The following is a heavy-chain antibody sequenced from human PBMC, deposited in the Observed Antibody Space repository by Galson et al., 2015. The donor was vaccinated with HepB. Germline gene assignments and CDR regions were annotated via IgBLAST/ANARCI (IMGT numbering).Heavy chain of an antibody. D-gene: IGHD6-13*01. CDR2: IKQDGSEK. J-gene: IGHJ4*02. CDR1: GFTFSSYW. V-gene: IGHV3-7*03. Sequence: SLRLSCAASGFTFSSYWMSWVRQAPGKGLEWVANIKQDGSEKYYVDSVKGRFTISRDNAKNSLYLQMNSLRAEDTAVYYCARVYSSSWLSFDYWGQGTLVTVSS. CDR3: ARVYSSSWLSFDY.